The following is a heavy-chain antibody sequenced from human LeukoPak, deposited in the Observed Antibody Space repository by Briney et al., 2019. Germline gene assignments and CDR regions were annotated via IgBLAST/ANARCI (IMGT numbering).Heavy chain of an antibody. V-gene: IGHV3-30*18. D-gene: IGHD3-3*01. Sequence: GGSLRLSCAASGFTFSSYGMHWVRQAPGKGLEWVAVISYDGSNKYYADSVKGRFTISRDNSKNTLYLQMNSLRAEDTAVYYCAEDSPPSEGYYSDWFDPWGQGTLVTVSS. CDR3: AEDSPPSEGYYSDWFDP. CDR2: ISYDGSNK. CDR1: GFTFSSYG. J-gene: IGHJ5*02.